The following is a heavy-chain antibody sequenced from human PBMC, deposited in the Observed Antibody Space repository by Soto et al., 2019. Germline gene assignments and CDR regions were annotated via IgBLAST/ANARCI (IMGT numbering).Heavy chain of an antibody. V-gene: IGHV3-73*01. CDR3: TRHSVDY. CDR1: GFTFSDAA. J-gene: IGHJ4*02. CDR2: IRSKAYSSAT. Sequence: EVQLVESGGGLVQPGGSLTLSCAASGFTFSDAAIHWVRQASGKGLEWVGRIRSKAYSSATAYAASVKGRFTISRDDSTNTAYLQMNSLKAEDTAEYYCTRHSVDYWGQGTLVTVSS.